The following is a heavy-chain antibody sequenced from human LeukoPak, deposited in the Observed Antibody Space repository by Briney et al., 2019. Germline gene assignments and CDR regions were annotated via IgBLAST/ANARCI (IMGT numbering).Heavy chain of an antibody. Sequence: SGGSLRLSCAASGFTFSSYAMSWVRQAPGKGLEWVSAIRGSGGSTYYADSVKGRFTISRDNSKNTLYLQMNSLRDEDTAVYYCAKVPYYDILTGYYRDYYYSSYMDVWGKGTTVTVSS. D-gene: IGHD3-9*01. V-gene: IGHV3-23*01. CDR2: IRGSGGST. CDR3: AKVPYYDILTGYYRDYYYSSYMDV. CDR1: GFTFSSYA. J-gene: IGHJ6*03.